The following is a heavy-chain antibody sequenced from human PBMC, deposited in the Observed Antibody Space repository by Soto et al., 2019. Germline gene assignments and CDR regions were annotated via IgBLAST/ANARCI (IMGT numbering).Heavy chain of an antibody. J-gene: IGHJ6*02. V-gene: IGHV1-8*01. D-gene: IGHD1-1*01. CDR1: GYTFTSYD. CDR3: ARERTGTTSMDV. Sequence: QVQLVQSGAEVKKPGASGKVSCEASGYTFTSYDINWVRQATGQGLEWMGWMNPNSGNTGYAQKFRGRVTMTRNTSISTAYMELSSLRSEDTAVYYCARERTGTTSMDVWGQGTTVTVSS. CDR2: MNPNSGNT.